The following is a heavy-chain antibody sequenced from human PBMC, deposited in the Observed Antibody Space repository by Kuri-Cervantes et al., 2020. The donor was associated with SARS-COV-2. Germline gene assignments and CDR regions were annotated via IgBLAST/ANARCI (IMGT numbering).Heavy chain of an antibody. J-gene: IGHJ3*02. CDR1: GGSISSYY. V-gene: IGHV4-59*01. CDR2: IYYSGST. Sequence: GSLRLSCTVSGGSISSYYWSWIRQPPGKGLEWIGYIYYSGSTNYNPSLKSRVTISVDTSKNQFSLKLSSVTAAGTAVYYCAREVEGSDAFDIWGQGTMVTVSS. CDR3: AREVEGSDAFDI.